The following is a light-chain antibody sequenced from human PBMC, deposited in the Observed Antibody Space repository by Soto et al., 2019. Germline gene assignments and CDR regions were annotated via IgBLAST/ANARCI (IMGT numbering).Light chain of an antibody. Sequence: EIVMTQSPATVSLSPGERATLSCRASPGVSNTLAWYQQRPGQAPRLLIYGASIRAPGIPARFSGGGSGTEFTLTITSLQSEDFAVYYCHQYGKSPIYTFGPGTKVDFK. J-gene: IGKJ3*01. CDR2: GAS. V-gene: IGKV3-15*01. CDR1: PGVSNT. CDR3: HQYGKSPIYT.